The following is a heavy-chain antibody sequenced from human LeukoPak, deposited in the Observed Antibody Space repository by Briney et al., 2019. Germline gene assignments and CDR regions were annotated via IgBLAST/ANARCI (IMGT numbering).Heavy chain of an antibody. CDR1: GFTFSSYS. D-gene: IGHD2-2*01. Sequence: PGGSLRLSCAASGFTFSSYSMNWVRQAPGKGLEWVSSISSSSSYIYYADSVKGRFTISRDNAKNSLYLQMNSLRAEDTAVYYCARDAYCSSTSCHRGFDYWGQGTLVTVSS. CDR2: ISSSSSYI. CDR3: ARDAYCSSTSCHRGFDY. J-gene: IGHJ4*02. V-gene: IGHV3-21*01.